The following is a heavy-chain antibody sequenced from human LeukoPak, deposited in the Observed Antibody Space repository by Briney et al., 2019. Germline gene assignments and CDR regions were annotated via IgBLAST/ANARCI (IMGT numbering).Heavy chain of an antibody. V-gene: IGHV1-3*01. Sequence: ASVMVSCKASGYTFTSYAMHWVRQAPGQRLEWMGWINAGNGNTKYSQKFQGRVTITRDTSASTAYMELSSLRSEDTAVYYCAREGYSGSPLGYWGQGTLVTVSS. CDR3: AREGYSGSPLGY. CDR2: INAGNGNT. J-gene: IGHJ4*02. D-gene: IGHD1-26*01. CDR1: GYTFTSYA.